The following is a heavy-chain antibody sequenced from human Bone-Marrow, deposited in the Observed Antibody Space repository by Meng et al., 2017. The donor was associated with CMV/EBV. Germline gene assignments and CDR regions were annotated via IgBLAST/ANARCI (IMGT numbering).Heavy chain of an antibody. Sequence: ASVKVSCKASGYTFTSYYIHCVRQAPGQGLEWMGIINPSGGGTSYAQKFQGRVTMTRDTSKNQFSLKLSSVTAADTAVYYCARDRRYYDMRRSDYAFDIWGQGTMVTVSS. V-gene: IGHV1-46*01. D-gene: IGHD3-22*01. CDR2: INPSGGGT. CDR3: ARDRRYYDMRRSDYAFDI. CDR1: GYTFTSYY. J-gene: IGHJ3*02.